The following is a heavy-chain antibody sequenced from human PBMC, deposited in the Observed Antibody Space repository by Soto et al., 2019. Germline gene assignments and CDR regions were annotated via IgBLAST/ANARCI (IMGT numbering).Heavy chain of an antibody. Sequence: ASVKVSCKASGYTFTSYDMNWVRQATGQGLEWMGWMNPNSGNTGYAQKFQGRVTMTRNTSISTAYMELSSLRSEDTAVYYCARGSSGWYGPVDFDYWGQGTLVTVSS. CDR2: MNPNSGNT. CDR1: GYTFTSYD. D-gene: IGHD6-19*01. CDR3: ARGSSGWYGPVDFDY. J-gene: IGHJ4*02. V-gene: IGHV1-8*01.